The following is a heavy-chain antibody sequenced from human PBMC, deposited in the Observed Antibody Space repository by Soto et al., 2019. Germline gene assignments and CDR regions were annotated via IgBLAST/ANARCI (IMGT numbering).Heavy chain of an antibody. D-gene: IGHD2-2*01. CDR2: INHGGST. V-gene: IGHV4-34*01. Sequence: QVQLQQWGAGLLKPSETLSLTCAVYGGSFSGYYWNWVRQPPGKGLEWIGGINHGGSTNYNPSLKSRATISVDTSKTHFSLKLSCVIAADTAVYYCAREEVAQWFTRGYYGMDVWGQGTTVTVSS. J-gene: IGHJ6*02. CDR3: AREEVAQWFTRGYYGMDV. CDR1: GGSFSGYY.